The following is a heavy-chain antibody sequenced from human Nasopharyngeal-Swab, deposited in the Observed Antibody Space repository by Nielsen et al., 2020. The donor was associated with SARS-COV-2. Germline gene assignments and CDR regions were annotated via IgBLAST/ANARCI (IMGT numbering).Heavy chain of an antibody. V-gene: IGHV3-74*01. D-gene: IGHD3-16*01. Sequence: GGSLRLSCAASGFTLSNYWIHWVRQTPGKGLLWVSRINTDASRTSYADSVKGQFTISRDNAKNTVYLQMNSLRGEDTAVYYCTRVDVHDAFDMWGQGTMVTVSS. CDR3: TRVDVHDAFDM. CDR1: GFTLSNYW. J-gene: IGHJ3*02. CDR2: INTDASRT.